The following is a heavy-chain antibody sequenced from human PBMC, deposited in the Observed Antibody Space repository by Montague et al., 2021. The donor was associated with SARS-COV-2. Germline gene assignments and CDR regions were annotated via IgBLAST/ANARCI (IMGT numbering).Heavy chain of an antibody. J-gene: IGHJ6*02. V-gene: IGHV1-69*04. D-gene: IGHD3-10*01. CDR1: GGTFSSYA. CDR3: ASSITMVRGVIIAGYGMDV. CDR2: IIPILGIA. Sequence: SVKVSCKASGGTFSSYAISWVRQVPGQGLEWMGRIIPILGIANYAQKFQGRVTITADKSTSTAYMELSSLRSEDTAVYYCASSITMVRGVIIAGYGMDVWGQGTTVTVSS.